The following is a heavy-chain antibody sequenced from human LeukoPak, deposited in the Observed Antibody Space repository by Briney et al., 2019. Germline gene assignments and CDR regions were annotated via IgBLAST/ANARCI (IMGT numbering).Heavy chain of an antibody. CDR2: IKKDGSLK. D-gene: IGHD3-10*01. V-gene: IGHV3-7*01. Sequence: GGSLRLSCAASGFAFYIYWMTWVRQAPGEGLGWGANIKKDGSLKQYVDAVRGRFTVSRDNAKNSLYLQMNSLRADDTAVYYCVSPRVSTVRDSFDLWGQGTMVTVSS. CDR3: VSPRVSTVRDSFDL. CDR1: GFAFYIYW. J-gene: IGHJ3*01.